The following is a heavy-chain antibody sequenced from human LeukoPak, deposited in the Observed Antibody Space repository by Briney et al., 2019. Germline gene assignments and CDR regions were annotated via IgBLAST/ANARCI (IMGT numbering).Heavy chain of an antibody. V-gene: IGHV4-61*02. Sequence: SETLSLTCTVSGDSISSGSYYWNWIRQPAGKELEWIGRIYTDGSTSYNPSLKSRVTISVDTSKNQFSLKLSSVTAADTAVYYCARQIPKGPNYFDYWGQGTLVTVSS. CDR1: GDSISSGSYY. CDR2: IYTDGST. J-gene: IGHJ4*02. CDR3: ARQIPKGPNYFDY. D-gene: IGHD2-2*02.